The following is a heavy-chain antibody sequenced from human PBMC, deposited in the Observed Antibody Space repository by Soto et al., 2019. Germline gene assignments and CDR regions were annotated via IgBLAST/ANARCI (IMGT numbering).Heavy chain of an antibody. Sequence: SETLSLTCAVYGGSFSGYYWSWIRQPPGKGLEWIGEINHSGSTNYNPSLKSRVTISVDTSKNQFSLKLSSVTAADTAVYYCARRHFDCLLGLGKTWFDPWGQGTLVTVSS. CDR2: INHSGST. CDR1: GGSFSGYY. D-gene: IGHD3-9*01. J-gene: IGHJ5*02. V-gene: IGHV4-34*01. CDR3: ARRHFDCLLGLGKTWFDP.